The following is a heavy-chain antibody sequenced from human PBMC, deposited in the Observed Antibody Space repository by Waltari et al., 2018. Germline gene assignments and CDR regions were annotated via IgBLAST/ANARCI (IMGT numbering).Heavy chain of an antibody. J-gene: IGHJ4*02. CDR3: VTLRKDYVDPHFDH. Sequence: QWEATGGGFVQPGGSFRLSCTVSGFTVRHPYMSWGRQAPGKGLEWVSIIYDEGSTYYADSVKGRFTIFRDNSENTLHLQLSGLRAEDTAVYYCVTLRKDYVDPHFDHWGQGTLVTVSS. CDR2: IYDEGST. V-gene: IGHV3-53*02. D-gene: IGHD3-10*02. CDR1: GFTVRHPY.